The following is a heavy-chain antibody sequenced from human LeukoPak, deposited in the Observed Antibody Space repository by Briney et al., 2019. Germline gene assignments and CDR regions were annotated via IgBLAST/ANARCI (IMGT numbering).Heavy chain of an antibody. CDR2: ISGNGGST. D-gene: IGHD2-2*01. CDR1: GFTFNSYA. J-gene: IGHJ6*03. Sequence: GGSLRLPCAASGFTFNSYAMTSVRQAPGTGLEWVSSISGNGGSTYYTDSVKGRFTISRDNSKNTLYLQMNSLRAEDPAAYYCAKDLRVIVVTYYMDVWGKGTTVTVSS. V-gene: IGHV3-23*01. CDR3: AKDLRVIVVTYYMDV.